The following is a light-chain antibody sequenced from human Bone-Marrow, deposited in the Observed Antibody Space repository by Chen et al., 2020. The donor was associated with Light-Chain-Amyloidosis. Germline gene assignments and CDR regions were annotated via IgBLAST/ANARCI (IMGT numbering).Light chain of an antibody. J-gene: IGKJ5*01. CDR3: QQRSSWPT. CDR1: ESISFY. Sequence: IVLTQSPATVALSPGDTATLSCRASESISFYLTWYQQKPGQAPRLLIYDESHRATGIPARFSGSGSGTDFTLTITNLEPDDFAVYYCQQRSSWPTFGQGTRLEI. CDR2: DES. V-gene: IGKV3-11*01.